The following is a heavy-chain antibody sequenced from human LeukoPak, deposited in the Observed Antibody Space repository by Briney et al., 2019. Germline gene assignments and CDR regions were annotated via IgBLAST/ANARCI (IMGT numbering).Heavy chain of an antibody. V-gene: IGHV3-7*01. J-gene: IGHJ4*02. CDR2: IMQDGSEK. CDR1: GFTFSSYA. Sequence: GGSLRLSCAASGFTFSSYAMSWVRQAPGKGLERVANIMQDGSEKYYVDSVKGRFTISRDNAKNSLYLQMNSLRAEDTAVYYCARETGRGSYRSWGQGTLVTVSS. D-gene: IGHD3-16*02. CDR3: ARETGRGSYRS.